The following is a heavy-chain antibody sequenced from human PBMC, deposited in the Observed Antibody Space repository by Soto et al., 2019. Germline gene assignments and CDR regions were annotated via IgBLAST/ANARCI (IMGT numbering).Heavy chain of an antibody. CDR1: GFTFSGSA. J-gene: IGHJ3*02. D-gene: IGHD2-15*01. Sequence: GGSLRLSCAASGFTFSGSAMHWVRQASGKGLEWVGRIRSKANSYATAYAASVKGRFTISRDDSKNTAYLQMNSLKTEDTAVYYCTSERPLYCSGGSCYSDAFDIWGQGTMVTVSS. CDR3: TSERPLYCSGGSCYSDAFDI. V-gene: IGHV3-73*01. CDR2: IRSKANSYAT.